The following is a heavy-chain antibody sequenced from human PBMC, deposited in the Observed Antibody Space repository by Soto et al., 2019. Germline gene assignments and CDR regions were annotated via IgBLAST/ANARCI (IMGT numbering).Heavy chain of an antibody. J-gene: IGHJ4*02. V-gene: IGHV3-74*01. Sequence: EVQLVESGGGLVQPGGSLRLSCVASGFTFSSYWMHWVRQAPGKGLVWVSRISLDGTTTNYADSVKGRFTISRDNANNTLYLQMNSLRVEDTALYYCASRRSSAGYEYWGQGTLATVSS. CDR3: ASRRSSAGYEY. CDR2: ISLDGTTT. D-gene: IGHD5-12*01. CDR1: GFTFSSYW.